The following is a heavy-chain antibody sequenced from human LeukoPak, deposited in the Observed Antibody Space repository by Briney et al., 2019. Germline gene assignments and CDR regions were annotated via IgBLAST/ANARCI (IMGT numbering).Heavy chain of an antibody. CDR1: GGSMSSYF. J-gene: IGHJ4*02. CDR2: ISYSGST. CDR3: AIAGGGYYSRGNNY. D-gene: IGHD3-22*01. Sequence: PSETLSLTCIVSGGSMSSYFWSWIRQPPGKGLEWIGYISYSGSTNYNPSLKSRVTISVDTSKNQFSLKLSSVTAADTAVYYCAIAGGGYYSRGNNYWGQGTLVTVSS. V-gene: IGHV4-59*12.